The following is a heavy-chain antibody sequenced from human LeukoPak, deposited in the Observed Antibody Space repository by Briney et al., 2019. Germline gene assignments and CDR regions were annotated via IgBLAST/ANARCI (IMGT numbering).Heavy chain of an antibody. CDR2: ISSSSSTI. D-gene: IGHD3-9*01. V-gene: IGHV3-48*04. J-gene: IGHJ6*02. CDR1: GFTFSSYS. Sequence: PGGSLRLSCAASGFTFSSYSMNWVRQAPGKGLEWVSYISSSSSTIYYADSVKGRFTISRDNAKNSLYLQMNSLRAEDTAVYYCAREGPYYDIHYYYGMDVWGQGTTVTVSS. CDR3: AREGPYYDIHYYYGMDV.